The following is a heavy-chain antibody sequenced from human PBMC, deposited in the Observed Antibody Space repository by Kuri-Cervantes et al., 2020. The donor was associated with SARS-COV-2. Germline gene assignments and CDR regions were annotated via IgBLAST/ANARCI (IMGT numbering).Heavy chain of an antibody. V-gene: IGHV3-7*01. CDR1: GFTFSSYW. Sequence: GESLKISCAASGFTFSSYWMSWVRQAPGKGLEWVANIKQDGSEKHYVDSVKGRFTISRDDAKNSLYLQMNSLRVEDTAVYYCARWVSGSFDYWGQGTLVTVSS. D-gene: IGHD6-19*01. CDR3: ARWVSGSFDY. CDR2: IKQDGSEK. J-gene: IGHJ4*02.